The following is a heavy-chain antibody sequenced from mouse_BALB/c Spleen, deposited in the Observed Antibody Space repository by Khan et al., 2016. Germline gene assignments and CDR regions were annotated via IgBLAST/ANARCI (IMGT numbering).Heavy chain of an antibody. CDR3: ARGYGSKTWFAY. J-gene: IGHJ3*01. D-gene: IGHD1-1*01. V-gene: IGHV14-3*02. Sequence: VQLQQPGAELVKPGASVKLSCTASGFNIKDTYMHWVKQRPEQGLEWIGRIDPANGNTKYDPKFQGKATITADTSSNTAYLQLSSLTSEDTAVYYCARGYGSKTWFAYWGQGTLVTVSA. CDR2: IDPANGNT. CDR1: GFNIKDTY.